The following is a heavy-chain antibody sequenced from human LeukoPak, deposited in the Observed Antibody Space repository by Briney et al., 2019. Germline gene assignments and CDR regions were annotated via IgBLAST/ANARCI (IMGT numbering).Heavy chain of an antibody. Sequence: GGSLRLSCAASGFTFSSYAINWVRQAPGKGLEWVSSISSSSSYIYYADSVKGRFTISRDNAKNSLYLQMNSLRAEDTAVYYCATQGAYYYDSSGWGQGTLVTVSS. J-gene: IGHJ4*02. D-gene: IGHD3-22*01. CDR2: ISSSSSYI. V-gene: IGHV3-21*01. CDR1: GFTFSSYA. CDR3: ATQGAYYYDSSG.